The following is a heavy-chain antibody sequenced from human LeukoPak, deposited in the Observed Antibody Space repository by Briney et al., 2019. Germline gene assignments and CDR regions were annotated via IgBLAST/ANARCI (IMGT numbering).Heavy chain of an antibody. D-gene: IGHD6-6*01. Sequence: SETLSLTCTVSGDSIISSSSYWGWIRQPPGKGLEWIGSIYYSGSTYYNPSLKSRVTISVDTSKNQFSLKLSSVTAADTAVYYCARRGQYSSSSPFDYWGQGTLVTVSS. CDR3: ARRGQYSSSSPFDY. J-gene: IGHJ4*02. CDR1: GDSIISSSSY. CDR2: IYYSGST. V-gene: IGHV4-39*01.